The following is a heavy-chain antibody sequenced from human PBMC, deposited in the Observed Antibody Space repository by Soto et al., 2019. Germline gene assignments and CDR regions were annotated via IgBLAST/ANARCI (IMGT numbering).Heavy chain of an antibody. CDR3: ARDWGTPGRGSAVGYYYHYGMDV. V-gene: IGHV3-7*05. Sequence: EVQLVESGGGLVQPGGSLRLSCLASEFTFNTYWMNWVRQAPGRGLEWVANIKDDGSEKNYVDSVKGRFTISRDNAKNSLYLQMNSLRGEYTAVYFCARDWGTPGRGSAVGYYYHYGMDVWCQGTTVTVSS. J-gene: IGHJ6*02. D-gene: IGHD6-19*01. CDR2: IKDDGSEK. CDR1: EFTFNTYW.